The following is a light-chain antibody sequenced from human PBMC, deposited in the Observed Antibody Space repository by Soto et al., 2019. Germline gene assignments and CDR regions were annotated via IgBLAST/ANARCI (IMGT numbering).Light chain of an antibody. J-gene: IGKJ1*01. V-gene: IGKV1-5*03. CDR3: QQYNTYLWT. CDR1: QSINKW. Sequence: DIHMTQSPSTLSASVGDRVTITCRASQSINKWVAWYQQKPGKAPNLLIYKASTLESGVPSRFSGSGSGTEFTLTIRSLQPDDFATYYCQQYNTYLWTFGQGTKVDIK. CDR2: KAS.